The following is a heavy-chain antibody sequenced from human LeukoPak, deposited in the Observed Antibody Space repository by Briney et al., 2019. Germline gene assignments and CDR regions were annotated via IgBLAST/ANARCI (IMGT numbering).Heavy chain of an antibody. CDR1: GFTFSSYW. J-gene: IGHJ4*02. CDR2: IKWNGGST. V-gene: IGHV3-20*04. D-gene: IGHD2-8*01. CDR3: ARDPQGGYCTNGVCFNYFDY. Sequence: PGGSLRLSCAASGFTFSSYWMSWVRQAPGKGLEWVSGIKWNGGSTGYADSVKGRFTISRDNAKNSLYLQMNSLRAEDTALYYCARDPQGGYCTNGVCFNYFDYWGQGTLVTVSS.